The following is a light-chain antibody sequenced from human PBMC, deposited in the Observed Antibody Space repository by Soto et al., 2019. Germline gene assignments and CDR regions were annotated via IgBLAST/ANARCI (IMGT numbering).Light chain of an antibody. V-gene: IGKV1-5*03. CDR2: KAS. Sequence: DIQMTQSPSTLSASVGDTVTITCRASQSVSSWLAWYQQRPGNAPNLLIYKASSLESGVPSRFSGSGSGTEFTLTVSSLQPDDFATYYCQQYDSYPLTFGGGTKVEIK. CDR3: QQYDSYPLT. J-gene: IGKJ4*01. CDR1: QSVSSW.